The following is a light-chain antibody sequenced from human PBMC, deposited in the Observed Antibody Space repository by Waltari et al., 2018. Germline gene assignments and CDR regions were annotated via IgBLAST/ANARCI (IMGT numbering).Light chain of an antibody. J-gene: IGKJ4*01. CDR3: QQYNNWPPLT. V-gene: IGKV3-15*01. Sequence: EIVMTQSPATLSVSPGERATLSCRASQSVSSNLAWYQQKLGQAPRLLIYAASTRATGIPARFSGSGSGTEFTLTISSLQSEDFAVYYCQQYNNWPPLTFGGGTKVEIK. CDR1: QSVSSN. CDR2: AAS.